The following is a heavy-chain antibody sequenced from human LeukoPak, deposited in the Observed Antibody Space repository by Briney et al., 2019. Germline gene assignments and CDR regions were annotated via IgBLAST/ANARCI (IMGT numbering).Heavy chain of an antibody. CDR1: GFTFSDYY. J-gene: IGHJ4*02. V-gene: IGHV3-11*04. CDR3: ARGLELQSCGGDCYSLPFDY. Sequence: GGSLRLSCAASGFTFSDYYMSWIRQSPGKGLEWLSYISGSGSTIYYADSVKGRFTISRDNAKNSLYLQMNSLRAEDTAVYYCARGLELQSCGGDCYSLPFDYWGQGTLVTVSS. D-gene: IGHD2-21*01. CDR2: ISGSGSTI.